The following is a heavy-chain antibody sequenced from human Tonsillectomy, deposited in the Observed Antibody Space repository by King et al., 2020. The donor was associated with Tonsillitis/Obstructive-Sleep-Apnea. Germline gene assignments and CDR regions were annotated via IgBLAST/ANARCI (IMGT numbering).Heavy chain of an antibody. CDR2: IYSGGST. J-gene: IGHJ4*02. D-gene: IGHD2-21*01. CDR1: GFTVSSNY. CDR3: ARDFVGGGGSDY. V-gene: IGHV3-66*01. Sequence: VQLVESGGGLVQPGGSLRLSCAASGFTVSSNYMSWVRQAPGKGLEWVSVIYSGGSTYYADSVEGRFTISRDNSKNTLYLQMNSLGAEDTAVYYCARDFVGGGGSDYWGQGTLVTVSS.